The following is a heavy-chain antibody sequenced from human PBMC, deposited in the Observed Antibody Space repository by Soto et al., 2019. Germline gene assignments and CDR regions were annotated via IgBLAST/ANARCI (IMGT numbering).Heavy chain of an antibody. CDR3: ARVRAAAGWWFDP. CDR2: IYYSGST. J-gene: IGHJ5*02. Sequence: AETLSRTGTVSGGSIISYYWSWIRQPPGKGLEWIGYIYYSGSTNYNPSLKSRVTISVDTSKNQFSLKLSSVTAADTAVYYCARVRAAAGWWFDPWGQGTLVTVSS. V-gene: IGHV4-59*01. D-gene: IGHD6-13*01. CDR1: GGSIISYY.